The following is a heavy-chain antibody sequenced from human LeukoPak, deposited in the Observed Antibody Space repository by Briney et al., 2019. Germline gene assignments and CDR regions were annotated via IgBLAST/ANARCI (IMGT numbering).Heavy chain of an antibody. V-gene: IGHV4-31*03. D-gene: IGHD3-16*02. J-gene: IGHJ4*02. CDR2: IYYSGST. CDR1: GGSISSGGYY. CDR3: ARAGELSSQEFDY. Sequence: TSSETLSLTCTVSGGSISSGGYYWSWIRQHPGKGLEWIGYIYYSGSTYYNPSLKGRVTISVDTSKNQFSLKLSSVTAADTAVYYCARAGELSSQEFDYWGQGTLVTVSS.